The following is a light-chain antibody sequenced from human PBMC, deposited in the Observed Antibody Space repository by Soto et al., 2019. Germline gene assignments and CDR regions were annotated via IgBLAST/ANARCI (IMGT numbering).Light chain of an antibody. J-gene: IGKJ1*01. CDR3: QQYGSLSWT. CDR2: GAS. V-gene: IGKV3-20*01. Sequence: EIVLTQSPGTLSLSPGERATLSCRASQNVDSNYLAWYQQKPGQAPRIIIFGASGRATGIPDRFSGSGSGTGFTLTIRRLEPEDFAVYYCQQYGSLSWTFGQGTKVDIK. CDR1: QNVDSNY.